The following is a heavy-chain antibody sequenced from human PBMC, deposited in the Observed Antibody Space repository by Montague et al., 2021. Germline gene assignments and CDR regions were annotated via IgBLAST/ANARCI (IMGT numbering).Heavy chain of an antibody. CDR1: GFIFNNYV. CDR2: ITGNSINI. D-gene: IGHD3-3*01. J-gene: IGHJ4*02. V-gene: IGHV3-9*01. Sequence: SLRLSCAASGFIFNNYVMNWVRQAPVKGLEWVSGITGNSINIDYADSVKGRFTIFRDNAKNSLYLQMNSLRAEDTAFYYCVKDTRDYYPDFWGQGILVTVSS. CDR3: VKDTRDYYPDF.